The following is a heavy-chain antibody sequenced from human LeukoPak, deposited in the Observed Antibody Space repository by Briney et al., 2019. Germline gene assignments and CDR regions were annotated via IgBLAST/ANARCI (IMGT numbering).Heavy chain of an antibody. CDR1: GFTFSSYW. CDR2: INSDGSST. Sequence: GGSLRLSCAASGFTFSSYWMHWVRQVPGKGLVWVSRINSDGSSTSYADSVKGRFTISRDNAKNTLYVQMNSLRAEDTAVYYCSTGSGHAFDIWGRGIMVTVSS. D-gene: IGHD3-10*01. CDR3: STGSGHAFDI. V-gene: IGHV3-74*01. J-gene: IGHJ3*02.